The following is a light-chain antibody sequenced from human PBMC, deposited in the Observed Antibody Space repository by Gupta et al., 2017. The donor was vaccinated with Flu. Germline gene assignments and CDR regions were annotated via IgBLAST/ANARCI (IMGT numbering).Light chain of an antibody. CDR2: EVS. Sequence: QSALTQPASVSGSPGQSITISCTGMSSDGGGDNYVPWYQHHPGKAPKLMIYEVSNRPSGSADRFSGSKSGNTAALTIAGLQAEDEADYYCTAYANVRHYVLFGGGTELTVL. V-gene: IGLV2-14*01. CDR3: TAYANVRHYVL. CDR1: SSDGGGDNY. J-gene: IGLJ2*01.